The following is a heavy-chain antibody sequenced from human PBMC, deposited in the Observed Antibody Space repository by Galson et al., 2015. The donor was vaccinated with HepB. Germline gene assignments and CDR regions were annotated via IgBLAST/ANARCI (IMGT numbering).Heavy chain of an antibody. D-gene: IGHD5-12*01. V-gene: IGHV1-8*01. J-gene: IGHJ4*02. CDR2: MNPNSGNT. Sequence: SVKVSCKASGYTFTSYDINWVRQATGQGLEWMGWMNPNSGNTGYAQKLQGRVTMTRNTSVSTAYMELSSLRSEDTAVYYYARGRGRNGYDWIYWGQGTLVTVSS. CDR1: GYTFTSYD. CDR3: ARGRGRNGYDWIY.